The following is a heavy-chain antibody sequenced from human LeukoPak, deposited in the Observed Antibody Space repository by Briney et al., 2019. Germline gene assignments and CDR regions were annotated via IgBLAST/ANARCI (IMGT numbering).Heavy chain of an antibody. CDR3: ARDLSGDWTYDY. CDR1: GFTFRNYY. J-gene: IGHJ4*01. D-gene: IGHD1-1*01. CDR2: ISLDGNNE. V-gene: IGHV3-30-3*01. Sequence: HPGGSLRLSCAASGFTFRNYYMHWVRQAPGKGLEWVAVISLDGNNEYYADAVKGRFSLSRDNSMNTLYLQLNSLRTEDTAMYYCARDLSGDWTYDYWGQGTLVTVSS.